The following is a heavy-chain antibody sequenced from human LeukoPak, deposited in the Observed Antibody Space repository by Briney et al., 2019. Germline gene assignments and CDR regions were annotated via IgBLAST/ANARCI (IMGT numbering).Heavy chain of an antibody. CDR1: GGSISTSSYY. D-gene: IGHD3-9*01. J-gene: IGHJ1*01. CDR3: ARPSILTGYYKKRNLGEYFQH. V-gene: IGHV4-39*07. Sequence: SETLSLTCTVSGGSISTSSYYWGWVRQPPGKGLEWIGNIFYSGSTYYSPSLKSRVTISLDTSRNQFSLKLNSVTAADTAVYYCARPSILTGYYKKRNLGEYFQHWGQGTLVTVSS. CDR2: IFYSGST.